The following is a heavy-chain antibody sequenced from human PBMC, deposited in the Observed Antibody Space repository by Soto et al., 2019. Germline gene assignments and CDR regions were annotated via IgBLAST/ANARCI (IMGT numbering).Heavy chain of an antibody. CDR3: ARSACTGGTCYVHFDY. CDR2: IKQDGSEK. Sequence: PGGSLRLSCAASGFTFSSYWMSWVRQAPGKGLEWVANIKQDGSEKYYVDSVKGRFTISRDNAKNSLYLQMNSLRAEDTAVYYCARSACTGGTCYVHFDYWGQGTLVTVSS. V-gene: IGHV3-7*01. D-gene: IGHD2-15*01. CDR1: GFTFSSYW. J-gene: IGHJ4*02.